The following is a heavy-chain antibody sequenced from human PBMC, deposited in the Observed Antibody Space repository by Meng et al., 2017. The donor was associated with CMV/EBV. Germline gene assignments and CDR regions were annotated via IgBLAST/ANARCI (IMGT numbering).Heavy chain of an antibody. CDR2: INHSGGT. Sequence: GSLRLSCAVSGGSISSSNWWSWVRQPPGKGLEWIGEINHSGGTNYNPSLKSRVTISVDTSKNQFSLKLSSVTAADTAVYYCARLSRWLRMGYGMDVWGQGTTVTVSS. CDR3: ARLSRWLRMGYGMDV. D-gene: IGHD5-12*01. V-gene: IGHV4-4*02. J-gene: IGHJ6*02. CDR1: GGSISSSNW.